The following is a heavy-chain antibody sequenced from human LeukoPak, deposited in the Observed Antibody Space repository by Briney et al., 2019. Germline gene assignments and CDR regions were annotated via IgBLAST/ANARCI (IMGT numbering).Heavy chain of an antibody. Sequence: GGSLRLSCAASGFTFSRYNMNWVRQAPGKGLEWVSSISSSSSYIYYADSVKGRFTISRDNSKNTLYLQMNSLRGEDTAIYYCAKDGEQQLIRGYFDYWGQGALVTVSS. CDR3: AKDGEQQLIRGYFDY. D-gene: IGHD6-13*01. V-gene: IGHV3-21*04. CDR2: ISSSSSYI. CDR1: GFTFSRYN. J-gene: IGHJ4*02.